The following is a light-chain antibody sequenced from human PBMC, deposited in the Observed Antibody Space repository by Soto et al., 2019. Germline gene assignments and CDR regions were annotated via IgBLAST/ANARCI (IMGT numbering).Light chain of an antibody. CDR3: QQYHHYWT. Sequence: DVQMTQSPSTLSASVGDRVTITCRASQNIYKWLAWYQQKLGKAPKLLIYDVSNLQSGVPSRFSGSGSGTEFTLTISSPQPDDFATYYCQQYHHYWTFGQGTKV. J-gene: IGKJ1*01. CDR1: QNIYKW. CDR2: DVS. V-gene: IGKV1-5*01.